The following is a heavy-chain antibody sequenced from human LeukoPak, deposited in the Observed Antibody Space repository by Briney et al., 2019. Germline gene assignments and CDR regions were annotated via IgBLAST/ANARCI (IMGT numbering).Heavy chain of an antibody. J-gene: IGHJ4*02. CDR2: ISSSSSYT. D-gene: IGHD3-22*01. V-gene: IGHV3-11*03. CDR1: GFTFSDYY. Sequence: PGGSLRLPCAASGFTFSDYYMSWIRQAPGKGLEWVSYISSSSSYTNYADSVKGRFTISRDNAKNSLYLQMNSLRAEDTAVYYCARYPDCYDSSGYYPTWGQGTLVTVSS. CDR3: ARYPDCYDSSGYYPT.